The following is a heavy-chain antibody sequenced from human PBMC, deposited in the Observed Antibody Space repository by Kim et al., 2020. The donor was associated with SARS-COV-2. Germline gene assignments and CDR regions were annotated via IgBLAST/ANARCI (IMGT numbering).Heavy chain of an antibody. CDR3: ARVGGGMTPGSMGFDP. J-gene: IGHJ5*02. Sequence: ASVKVSCKASGYTLTSYYMHWVRQAPGQGLERMGIINPSGGSTSYAQKFQGRVTTTRDTSTSTVYMELSSLRSEVTAVYYCARVGGGMTPGSMGFDPWGQGTLVTVSS. CDR1: GYTLTSYY. D-gene: IGHD3-16*01. V-gene: IGHV1-46*01. CDR2: INPSGGST.